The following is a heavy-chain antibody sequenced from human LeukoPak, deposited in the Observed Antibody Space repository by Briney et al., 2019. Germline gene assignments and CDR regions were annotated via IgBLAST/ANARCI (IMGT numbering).Heavy chain of an antibody. CDR3: ARYGVSGWVIDN. CDR1: GASISSYC. V-gene: IGHV4-59*08. CDR2: IYHTGAT. Sequence: YPSETLSLTCTVSGASISSYCWTWIRQSPGQGLEWIGYIYHTGATTYNPSLKSRVTMSIDTSKKQFSLKLTSVTAADTAVYFCARYGVSGWVIDNWGQGTLVTVSS. D-gene: IGHD6-19*01. J-gene: IGHJ4*02.